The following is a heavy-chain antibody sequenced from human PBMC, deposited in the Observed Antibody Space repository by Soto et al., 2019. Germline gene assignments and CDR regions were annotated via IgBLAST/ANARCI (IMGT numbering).Heavy chain of an antibody. CDR1: GGAISSYY. CDR3: ARDRITIFGVVQSAEAFDI. Sequence: SETLSLTCTVSGGAISSYYWSWIRQPPGKGLEWIGYIYYSGSTNYNPSLKSRVTISVDTSKNQFSLKLSSVTAADTAVYYCARDRITIFGVVQSAEAFDIWGQGTTVTIYS. D-gene: IGHD3-3*01. J-gene: IGHJ6*02. CDR2: IYYSGST. V-gene: IGHV4-59*01.